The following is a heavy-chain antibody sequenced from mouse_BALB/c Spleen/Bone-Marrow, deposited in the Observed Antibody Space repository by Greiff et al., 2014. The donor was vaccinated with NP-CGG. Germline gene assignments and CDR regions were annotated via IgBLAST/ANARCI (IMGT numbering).Heavy chain of an antibody. J-gene: IGHJ2*01. CDR1: GYTFTEYT. Sequence: EVQRVESGPELVKPGASVKISCKTSGYTFTEYTMHWVKQSHGKSLEWIGGIHPNNGGSSYNQKFKGKATLTVDKSSSTAYMELRNLTSEDSAVYYCAALDSIVFDYWGQGTTLTVSS. CDR2: IHPNNGGS. D-gene: IGHD2-10*02. V-gene: IGHV1-18*01. CDR3: AALDSIVFDY.